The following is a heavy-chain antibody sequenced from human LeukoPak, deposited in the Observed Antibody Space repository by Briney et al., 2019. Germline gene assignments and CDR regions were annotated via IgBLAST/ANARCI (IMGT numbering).Heavy chain of an antibody. J-gene: IGHJ5*02. CDR3: ARGVGIVGAENWFDP. Sequence: SETLSLTCTVSGSMYNYYWSWIRQPPGKGLEWIGYVHYSGSTSYNPSLKSRVTISVDTSKNQFSLKLRSVAAADTAVYYCARGVGIVGAENWFDPWGQGTLVTVSS. CDR1: GSMYNYY. CDR2: VHYSGST. V-gene: IGHV4-59*01. D-gene: IGHD1-26*01.